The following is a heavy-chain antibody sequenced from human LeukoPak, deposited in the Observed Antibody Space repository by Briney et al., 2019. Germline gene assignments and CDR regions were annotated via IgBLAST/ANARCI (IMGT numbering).Heavy chain of an antibody. CDR3: ARTMVRGVIILIPYYMDV. Sequence: KPSETLSLTCTVSGGSISSSSYYWGWIRQPPGKGLEWIGSIYYSGSTYYNPSLKSRVTISVDTSKNQFSLKLSSVTAADTAVYYCARTMVRGVIILIPYYMDVWGKGTTVTVSS. J-gene: IGHJ6*03. CDR1: GGSISSSSYY. D-gene: IGHD3-10*01. CDR2: IYYSGST. V-gene: IGHV4-39*07.